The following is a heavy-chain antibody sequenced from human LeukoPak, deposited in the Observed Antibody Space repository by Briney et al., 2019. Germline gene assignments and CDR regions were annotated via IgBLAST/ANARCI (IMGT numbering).Heavy chain of an antibody. CDR1: GYTFINFA. J-gene: IGHJ4*02. CDR2: INAGNGNT. D-gene: IGHD6-13*01. CDR3: AGGYSSSWNTDY. Sequence: GASVKVSCKASGYTFINFAINWGRQAPGQRPEWMGWINAGNGNTKYSQKFQGRVTITRDTSASTAYMELSSLRSEDTAVYYCAGGYSSSWNTDYWGQGTLVTVSS. V-gene: IGHV1-3*01.